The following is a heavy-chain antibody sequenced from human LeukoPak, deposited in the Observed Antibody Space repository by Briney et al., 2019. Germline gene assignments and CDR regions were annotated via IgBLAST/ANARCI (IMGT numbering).Heavy chain of an antibody. CDR1: GGSFSGYY. CDR3: ARDVILTGYYFDY. Sequence: SETLSLTCAVYGGSFSGYYWSWIRQPPGKGLEWIGEINHSGSTNYNPSLKSRVTISVDTSKNQFSLKLSSVTAADTAVYYCARDVILTGYYFDYWGQGTLVTVS. V-gene: IGHV4-34*01. J-gene: IGHJ4*02. CDR2: INHSGST. D-gene: IGHD3-9*01.